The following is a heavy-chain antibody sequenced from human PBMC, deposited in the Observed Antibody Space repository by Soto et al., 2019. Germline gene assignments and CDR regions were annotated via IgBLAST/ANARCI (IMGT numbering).Heavy chain of an antibody. CDR1: GYTFSNYG. CDR2: ISTYTGNT. CDR3: SIVIPIYYDSSGYVNWFDP. Sequence: ASVKVSCKASGYTFSNYGINWVRQAPGQGLERMGWISTYTGNTNYAQKLQDRVTMTTDTSTSTAYMELRSLRFDDTAVYFCSIVIPIYYDSSGYVNWFDPWGQGTLVTVSS. D-gene: IGHD3-22*01. J-gene: IGHJ5*02. V-gene: IGHV1-18*01.